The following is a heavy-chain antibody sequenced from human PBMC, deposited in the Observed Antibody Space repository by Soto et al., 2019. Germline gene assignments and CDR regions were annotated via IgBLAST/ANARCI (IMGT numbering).Heavy chain of an antibody. CDR3: ATDRALEYPGWDQKGEAFDI. D-gene: IGHD1-26*01. CDR1: GYTLTELS. CDR2: FDPEDGET. J-gene: IGHJ3*02. V-gene: IGHV1-24*01. Sequence: QVQLVQSGAEVKKPGASVKVSCKVSGYTLTELSMHWVRQAPGKGLEWMGGFDPEDGETIYAQKFQGRVTMTEDTSTDTAYMELSSLRSEDTAVYYCATDRALEYPGWDQKGEAFDIWGQGTMVTVSS.